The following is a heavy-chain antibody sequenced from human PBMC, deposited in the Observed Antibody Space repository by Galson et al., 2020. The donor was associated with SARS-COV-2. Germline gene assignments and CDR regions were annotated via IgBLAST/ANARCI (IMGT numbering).Heavy chain of an antibody. J-gene: IGHJ5*02. Sequence: SQTLSLTCAVSGYSISSGYYWGWIRQPPGKGLEWIGSIYHSGSTYYNPSLKSRVTISVDTSKNQFSLKLSSVTAADTAVYYCAADNYGSGSYYINWFDPWGQGTLVTVSS. CDR3: AADNYGSGSYYINWFDP. D-gene: IGHD3-10*01. V-gene: IGHV4-38-2*01. CDR1: GYSISSGYY. CDR2: IYHSGST.